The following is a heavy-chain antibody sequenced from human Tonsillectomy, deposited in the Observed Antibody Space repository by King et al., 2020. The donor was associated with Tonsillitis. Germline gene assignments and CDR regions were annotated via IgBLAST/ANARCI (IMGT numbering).Heavy chain of an antibody. CDR2: FYRGTYT. CDR3: TSDRHPASYYYMDV. J-gene: IGHJ6*03. V-gene: IGHV3-66*01. CDR1: GFTVSGNY. Sequence: VQLVESGGGLVQPGGSLTLSCAASGFTVSGNYMGWVRQPPGKGLEWVSVFYRGTYTHYADSVKGRFTISADSSRNTLYLQMNSLRTEDTAVYYCTSDRHPASYYYMDVWGKGTTVTVSS.